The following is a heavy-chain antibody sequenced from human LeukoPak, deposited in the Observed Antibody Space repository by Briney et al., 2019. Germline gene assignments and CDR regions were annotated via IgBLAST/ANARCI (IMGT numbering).Heavy chain of an antibody. CDR3: ARRSIAAADPFDY. D-gene: IGHD6-13*01. CDR1: GDSFTSYW. J-gene: IGHJ4*02. Sequence: GESLKISCKGSGDSFTSYWIGWVRQMPGKGLEWMGIVYPGDSDTRYSPSFQGQVTISADKSISTAYLQWSSLKASGTAMYYCARRSIAAADPFDYWGQGTLVTVSS. V-gene: IGHV5-51*01. CDR2: VYPGDSDT.